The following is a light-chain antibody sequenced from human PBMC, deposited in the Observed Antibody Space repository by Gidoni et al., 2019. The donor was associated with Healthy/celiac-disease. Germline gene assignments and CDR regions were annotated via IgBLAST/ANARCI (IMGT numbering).Light chain of an antibody. J-gene: IGKJ4*01. CDR1: QSVSSN. V-gene: IGKV3-15*01. CDR2: GAA. Sequence: EIVMTQSPATLSVSPGERATLSCRASQSVSSNFAWYQQKPAQAPRLLIYGAATSAAGSPARFSGSGSGREYILSIISLQSEDFVVNYCQQYNNSPPLTFGEGTKVEIK. CDR3: QQYNNSPPLT.